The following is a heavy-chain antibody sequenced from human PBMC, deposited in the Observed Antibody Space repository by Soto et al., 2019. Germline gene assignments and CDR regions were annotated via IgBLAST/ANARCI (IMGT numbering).Heavy chain of an antibody. CDR3: AILRVAARTFDY. V-gene: IGHV4-34*01. D-gene: IGHD6-6*01. CDR2: INHSGST. CDR1: GGSFSGYY. J-gene: IGHJ4*02. Sequence: SETLSLTCAVYGGSFSGYYWSWIRQPPGKGLEWIGEINHSGSTNYNPSLKSRVTISVDTSKNQFSLKLSSVTAADTAVYYCAILRVAARTFDYWGQGILVTVSS.